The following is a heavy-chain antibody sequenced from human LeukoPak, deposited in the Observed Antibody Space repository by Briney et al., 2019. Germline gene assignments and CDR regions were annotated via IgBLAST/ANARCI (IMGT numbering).Heavy chain of an antibody. CDR3: ARDSGNGDDY. J-gene: IGHJ4*02. D-gene: IGHD3-10*01. CDR1: GGTFSSYA. Sequence: ASVKVSCKASGGTFSSYAISWVRQAPGQGLEWMGWISAYNGNTNYAQKLQGRVTTTTDTSTSTAYMELRSLRSDDTVVYYCARDSGNGDDYWGQGTLVTVSS. CDR2: ISAYNGNT. V-gene: IGHV1-18*01.